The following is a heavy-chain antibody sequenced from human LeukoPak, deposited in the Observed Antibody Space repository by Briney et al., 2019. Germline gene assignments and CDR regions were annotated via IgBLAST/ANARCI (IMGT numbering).Heavy chain of an antibody. D-gene: IGHD3-10*01. J-gene: IGHJ4*02. CDR1: GGSFSGYY. Sequence: SETLSLTCAVYGGSFSGYYWSWIRQPPGKGLEWIGEINHSGSTNYNPSLKSRVAISVDTSKNQFSLKLSSVTAADTAVYYCARGRVLLWFGELWAFDYWGQGTLVTVSS. CDR2: INHSGST. CDR3: ARGRVLLWFGELWAFDY. V-gene: IGHV4-34*01.